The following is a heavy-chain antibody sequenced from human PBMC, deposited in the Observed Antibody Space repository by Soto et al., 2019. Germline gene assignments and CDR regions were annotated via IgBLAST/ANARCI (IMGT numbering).Heavy chain of an antibody. CDR2: ISGSSAST. V-gene: IGHV3-21*01. CDR1: GFTFSSYS. D-gene: IGHD3-3*01. Sequence: GGSLRLSCVGSGFTFSSYSMNWVRQAPGKGLEWVSSISGSSASTYSADSVKGRFTISRDNAKNSLYLQMNSLRAEDTAVYYCARKSNWNYGMDVCGQGTTVTAP. CDR3: ARKSNWNYGMDV. J-gene: IGHJ6*02.